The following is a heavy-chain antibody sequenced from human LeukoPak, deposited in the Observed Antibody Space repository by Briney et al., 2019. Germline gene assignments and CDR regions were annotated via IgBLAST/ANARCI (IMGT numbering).Heavy chain of an antibody. Sequence: GGSLRLSCAASGFTVSSNYMSWVRQAPRKGLEWVSVIYSGGSIYYADSVKGRFTISRDNSKNTLHLQMNSLRAEDTAVYYCARGYYDILTGSRPEYFQHWGQGTLVTVSS. CDR3: ARGYYDILTGSRPEYFQH. D-gene: IGHD3-9*01. CDR2: IYSGGSI. V-gene: IGHV3-53*01. J-gene: IGHJ1*01. CDR1: GFTVSSNY.